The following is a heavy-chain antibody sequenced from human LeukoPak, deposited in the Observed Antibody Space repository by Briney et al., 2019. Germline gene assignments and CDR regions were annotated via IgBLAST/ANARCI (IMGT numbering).Heavy chain of an antibody. D-gene: IGHD2-2*01. CDR3: AKDMPIVVVPAAGSRGSYYYYYMDV. Sequence: PGGSLRLSCAASGFTFDDYAMHWVRQAPGKGLEWVSGISWNSGSIGYADSVKGRFTISRDNAKNSLYLQMNSLRAEDTALYYCAKDMPIVVVPAAGSRGSYYYYYMDVWGKGTTVTVSS. J-gene: IGHJ6*03. V-gene: IGHV3-9*01. CDR1: GFTFDDYA. CDR2: ISWNSGSI.